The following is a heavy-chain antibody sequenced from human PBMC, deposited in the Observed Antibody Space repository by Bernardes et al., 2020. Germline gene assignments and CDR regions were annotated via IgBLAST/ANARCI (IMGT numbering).Heavy chain of an antibody. D-gene: IGHD4-17*01. V-gene: IGHV3-21*01. CDR3: ARDTTVTTNYFDY. J-gene: IGHJ4*02. Sequence: GGSLRLSCAASGFTFSSYSMNWVRQAPGKGLEWVSSISSSSSYIYYADSVKGRFTISRDNAKNSLYLQMSSLRAEDTAVYYCARDTTVTTNYFDYWGQGTLVTVSS. CDR1: GFTFSSYS. CDR2: ISSSSSYI.